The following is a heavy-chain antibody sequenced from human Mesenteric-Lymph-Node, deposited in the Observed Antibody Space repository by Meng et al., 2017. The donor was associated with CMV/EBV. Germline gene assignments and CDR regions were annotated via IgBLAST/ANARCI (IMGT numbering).Heavy chain of an antibody. V-gene: IGHV1-18*01. CDR1: SYTFTSYG. J-gene: IGHJ4*02. Sequence: KVSCKACSYTFTSYGISWVRQAPGQGLEWMGWISPYSGNTNYAQKYQDRITMTTDTSTSTAYMEVRSLRSDDTAVYYCARGSNFPDYWGQGTLVTVSS. D-gene: IGHD4-11*01. CDR2: ISPYSGNT. CDR3: ARGSNFPDY.